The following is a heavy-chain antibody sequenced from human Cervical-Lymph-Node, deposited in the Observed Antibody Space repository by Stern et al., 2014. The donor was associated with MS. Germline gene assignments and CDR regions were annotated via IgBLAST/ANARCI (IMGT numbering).Heavy chain of an antibody. V-gene: IGHV3-11*01. D-gene: IGHD6-19*01. J-gene: IGHJ4*02. CDR2: ISSSGSTI. CDR3: ARDSPSWGWCFDY. Sequence: VQLVESGGGLVKPGGSLRLSCAASGFTFSDYYMSWIRQAPGKWLEGVSYISSSGSTIYYAVSVKGRFTISRDNAKNSLYLQMNSLRAEDTAVYYCARDSPSWGWCFDYWGQGTLVTVSS. CDR1: GFTFSDYY.